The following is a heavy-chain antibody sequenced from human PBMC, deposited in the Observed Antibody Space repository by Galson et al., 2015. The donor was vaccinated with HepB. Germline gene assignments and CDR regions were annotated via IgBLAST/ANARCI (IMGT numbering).Heavy chain of an antibody. CDR2: ISYDGSNK. CDR3: AKRGMIVVAGDYFDY. J-gene: IGHJ4*02. Sequence: SLRLSCAASGFTFSSYGMHWVRQAPGKGLEWVAVISYDGSNKYYADSVKGRFTISRDNSKNTLYLQMNSLRAEDTAVYYCAKRGMIVVAGDYFDYWGQGTLVTVSS. CDR1: GFTFSSYG. D-gene: IGHD3-22*01. V-gene: IGHV3-30*18.